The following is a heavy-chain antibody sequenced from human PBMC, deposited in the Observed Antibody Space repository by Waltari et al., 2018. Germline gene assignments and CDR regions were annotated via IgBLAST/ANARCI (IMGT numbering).Heavy chain of an antibody. Sequence: EVQLVESGGGLVKPGGSLRLSCAASGFTFSSFSMNWVRQAPGKGLEWVSSISSSSSSIYYADSVKGRFTISRDNAKNSLYLQMNSLRAEDTAVYYCARVPAGAGIDYWGQGTLVTVSS. CDR1: GFTFSSFS. J-gene: IGHJ4*02. V-gene: IGHV3-21*01. D-gene: IGHD7-27*01. CDR3: ARVPAGAGIDY. CDR2: ISSSSSSI.